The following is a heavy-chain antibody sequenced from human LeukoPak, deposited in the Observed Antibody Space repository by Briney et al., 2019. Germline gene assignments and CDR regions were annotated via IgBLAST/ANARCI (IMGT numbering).Heavy chain of an antibody. CDR1: GGTFSGYA. Sequence: SVKVSCKASGGTFSGYAISWVRQAPGQGLEWMGGIIPIFGTANYAQKFQGRVTITADESTSTAYMELSSLRSEDTAVYYCARVPQVGATFDYWGQGTLVTVSS. V-gene: IGHV1-69*13. D-gene: IGHD1-26*01. CDR2: IIPIFGTA. CDR3: ARVPQVGATFDY. J-gene: IGHJ4*02.